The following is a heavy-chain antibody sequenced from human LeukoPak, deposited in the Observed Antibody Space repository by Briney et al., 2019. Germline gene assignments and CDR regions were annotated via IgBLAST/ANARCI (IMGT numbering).Heavy chain of an antibody. CDR1: GFTFSSYG. Sequence: GGSLRLSCAASGFTFSSYGMHWVRQAPGKGLEGVAVISYDGSNKYYADSVQGRFTISRDSSKNTLYLQMNSLRDEDTAVYNCAKDVGRVGASPFDFWGQGTLVTVSS. D-gene: IGHD1-26*01. CDR3: AKDVGRVGASPFDF. CDR2: ISYDGSNK. J-gene: IGHJ4*02. V-gene: IGHV3-30*18.